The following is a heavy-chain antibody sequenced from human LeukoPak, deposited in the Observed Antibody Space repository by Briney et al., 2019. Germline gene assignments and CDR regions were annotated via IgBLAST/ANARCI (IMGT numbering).Heavy chain of an antibody. CDR2: IYYSGAT. V-gene: IGHV4-59*08. J-gene: IGHJ4*02. D-gene: IGHD3-10*01. CDR3: ARFGITVVRGGKYYFDY. CDR1: GGSISSYY. Sequence: SETLSLTCTVSGGSISSYYWSWLRQPPGKGLEWFGYIYYSGATNYNPSLKSRITISVDTSKNQFSLMLSSVTAADTAVYYCARFGITVVRGGKYYFDYWGQGTLVTVSS.